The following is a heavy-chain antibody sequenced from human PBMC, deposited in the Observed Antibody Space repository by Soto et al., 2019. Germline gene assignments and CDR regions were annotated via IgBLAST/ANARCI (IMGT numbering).Heavy chain of an antibody. J-gene: IGHJ4*02. V-gene: IGHV4-38-2*02. CDR1: GYSISSGYY. CDR3: AGDFDF. Sequence: SESLSLTCAVSGYSISSGYYWGWIRQPPGKGLEWIGSIYHSGSTYYNPSLKSRVTISVDTSKNQFSLKLSSVTAADTAVYYCAGDFDFWGQGTLVLGSS. CDR2: IYHSGST.